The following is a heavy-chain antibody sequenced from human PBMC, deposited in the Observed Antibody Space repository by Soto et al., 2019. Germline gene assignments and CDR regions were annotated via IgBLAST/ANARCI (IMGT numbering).Heavy chain of an antibody. CDR3: VRGDGSGSFLLDY. Sequence: QVQLVESGGGVVQPGRSLRLSCAASGFTFRSYAMHWVRQTQGKGLEWVAYISYDGKKTYYADSVKGRFTISRDNYQNTLFLQMSSLQFEDTSVYSCVRGDGSGSFLLDYWGRGTLVTVSS. D-gene: IGHD3-10*01. CDR2: ISYDGKKT. J-gene: IGHJ4*02. CDR1: GFTFRSYA. V-gene: IGHV3-30*03.